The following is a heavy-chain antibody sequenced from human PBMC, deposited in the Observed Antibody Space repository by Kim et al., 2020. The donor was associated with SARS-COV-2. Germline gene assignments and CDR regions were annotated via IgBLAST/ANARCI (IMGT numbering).Heavy chain of an antibody. Sequence: SETLSLTCTVSGGSISSSSYYWGWIRQPPGKGLEWIGSIYYSGSTYYNPSLKSRVTISVDTSKNQFSLKLSSVTAADTAVYYCARDSEAVAGFFYWGQGTLVTVSS. CDR2: IYYSGST. J-gene: IGHJ4*02. V-gene: IGHV4-39*07. CDR1: GGSISSSSYY. D-gene: IGHD6-19*01. CDR3: ARDSEAVAGFFY.